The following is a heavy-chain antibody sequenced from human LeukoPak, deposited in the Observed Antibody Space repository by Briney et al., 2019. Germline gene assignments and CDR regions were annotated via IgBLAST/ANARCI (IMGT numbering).Heavy chain of an antibody. V-gene: IGHV1-18*04. Sequence: ASVKVSCKTSGYTFTSYGITWVRQAPGQRLEWMGYISVYNGYTNYAQKLQGRVTMTTDTSTSTAYMELRSLRSDDTAVYYCARGDPSAVAGTDYWGQGTLVTVSS. J-gene: IGHJ4*02. CDR2: ISVYNGYT. D-gene: IGHD6-19*01. CDR3: ARGDPSAVAGTDY. CDR1: GYTFTSYG.